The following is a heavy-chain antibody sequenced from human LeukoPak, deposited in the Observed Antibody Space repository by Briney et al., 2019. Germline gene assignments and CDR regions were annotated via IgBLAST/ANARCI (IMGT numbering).Heavy chain of an antibody. D-gene: IGHD2-15*01. J-gene: IGHJ4*03. CDR3: ARAVAGAFDY. CDR2: ISYDGSNK. Sequence: GGSLRLSCAASGFTFSSYAMHWVRQAPGKGLEWVAVISYDGSNKYYADSVKGRFTISRDNSKNTLYLQMNSLRAEDTAVYYCARAVAGAFDYWGQGTTVTVSS. CDR1: GFTFSSYA. V-gene: IGHV3-30-3*01.